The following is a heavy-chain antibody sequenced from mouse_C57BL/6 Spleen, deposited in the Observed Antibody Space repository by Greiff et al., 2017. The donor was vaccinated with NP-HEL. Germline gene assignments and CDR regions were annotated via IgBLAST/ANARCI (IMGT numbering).Heavy chain of an antibody. CDR1: GYTFTSYW. V-gene: IGHV1-52*01. J-gene: IGHJ4*01. CDR3: ARSRYAMDY. Sequence: QVQLQQPGAELVRPGSSVKLSCKASGYTFTSYWMHWVKQRPIQGLEWIGKIDPSDSETHYNQKFKDKATLTVDKSSSTAYMQLSSLTSEDSAVYYCARSRYAMDYWGQGTSVTVSS. CDR2: IDPSDSET.